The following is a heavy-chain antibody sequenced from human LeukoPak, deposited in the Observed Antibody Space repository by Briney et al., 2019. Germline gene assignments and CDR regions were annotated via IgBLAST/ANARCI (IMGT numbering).Heavy chain of an antibody. V-gene: IGHV1-46*01. Sequence: VASVKVSCKASGNTFTSYYMHWVRQAPGQGLEWMGIINPSGGSTSYAQKFQGRVTMTRDTSTSTVYMELSSLRSEGPAVYYCARDLVDAAAAKATYTFDYWGQGTLVTVSS. CDR3: ARDLVDAAAAKATYTFDY. CDR2: INPSGGST. J-gene: IGHJ4*02. D-gene: IGHD6-13*01. CDR1: GNTFTSYY.